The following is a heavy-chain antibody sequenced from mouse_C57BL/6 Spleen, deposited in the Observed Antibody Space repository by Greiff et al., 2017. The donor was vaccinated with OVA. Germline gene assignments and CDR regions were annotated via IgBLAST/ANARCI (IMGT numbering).Heavy chain of an antibody. D-gene: IGHD2-4*01. J-gene: IGHJ3*01. CDR3: ARESMITRAWFAY. CDR1: GYTFTDHT. V-gene: IGHV1-78*01. Sequence: VKLQQSDAELVKPGASVKISCKVSGYTFTDHTIHWMKQRPEQGLEWLGYIYPRDGSTKYNEKFKGKATLTADKSSSTAYRQLNSLTSEDSAVYFCARESMITRAWFAYWGQGTLVTVSA. CDR2: IYPRDGST.